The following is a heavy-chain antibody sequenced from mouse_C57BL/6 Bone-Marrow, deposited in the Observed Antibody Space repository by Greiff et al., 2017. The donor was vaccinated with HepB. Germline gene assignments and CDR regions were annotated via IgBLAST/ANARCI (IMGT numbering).Heavy chain of an antibody. CDR1: GFTFSSYG. V-gene: IGHV5-6*03. CDR3: ARGPWTTVVGYFDY. CDR2: ISSGGSYT. D-gene: IGHD1-1*01. J-gene: IGHJ2*01. Sequence: EVKLMESGGGLVKPGGSLKLSCAASGFTFSSYGMSWVRQTPDKRLEWVATISSGGSYTYYPDSVKGRFTISRDNAKNTLYLQMSSLKSEDTAMYYCARGPWTTVVGYFDYWGQGTTLTVSS.